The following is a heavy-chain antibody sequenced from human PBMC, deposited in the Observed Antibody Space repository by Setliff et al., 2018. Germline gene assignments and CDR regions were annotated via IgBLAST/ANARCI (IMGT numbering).Heavy chain of an antibody. Sequence: SVKVSCKASGGTFSNYGVSWVRQAPGQGLEWVGGTIPIFGTTDYSQKFQGRVTIITDESTNTAFMQLSSLRSEDTAVYYCVREGVDTRSSTDYRYYMDVWGKGTTVTVSS. CDR1: GGTFSNYG. CDR3: VREGVDTRSSTDYRYYMDV. J-gene: IGHJ6*03. V-gene: IGHV1-69*05. CDR2: TIPIFGTT. D-gene: IGHD5-18*01.